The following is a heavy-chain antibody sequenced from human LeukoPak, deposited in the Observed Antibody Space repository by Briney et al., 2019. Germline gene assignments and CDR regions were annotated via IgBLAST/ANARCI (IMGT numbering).Heavy chain of an antibody. D-gene: IGHD3-22*01. J-gene: IGHJ3*02. V-gene: IGHV4-59*01. CDR3: ARDAYYLDGGGYSLGYDAFEI. Sequence: SETLSLTCIVSHGSISNNYWSWIRQPSGKGLEWIGYIYHSGSTNYNPSLKSRVTISIDTSKNQFSLKLNSVTAADTAVYYGARDAYYLDGGGYSLGYDAFEIWGQGTTVTVSS. CDR2: IYHSGST. CDR1: HGSISNNY.